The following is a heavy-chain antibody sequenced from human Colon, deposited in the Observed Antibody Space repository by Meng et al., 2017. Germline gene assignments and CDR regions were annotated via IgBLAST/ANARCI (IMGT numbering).Heavy chain of an antibody. Sequence: QVQLRESGPALVKPSETLSLTCAVSGDSITNHNWWAWVRQPPGKGLEWIGEINHSGSSNYNPSLKSRVIVSIDTSKSQFSLKLTSVTAADTAVYYCVRSSGWVRTGFDPWGQGTLVTVSS. V-gene: IGHV4-4*02. CDR2: INHSGSS. CDR1: GDSITNHNW. J-gene: IGHJ5*02. CDR3: VRSSGWVRTGFDP. D-gene: IGHD6-19*01.